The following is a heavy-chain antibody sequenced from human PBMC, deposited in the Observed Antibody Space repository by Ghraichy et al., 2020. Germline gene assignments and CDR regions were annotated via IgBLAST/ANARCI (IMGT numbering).Heavy chain of an antibody. CDR3: ARSPPPLRNYGFDF. CDR2: ISGTSSHT. V-gene: IGHV3-21*01. Sequence: GGSLRLSCAASGFIFSNFDMTWFRQPPGKGLEWVSSISGTSSHTYYAVSLRGRFAVSRDNAQNSLHLQINRLEIEDTALYFCARSPPPLRNYGFDFWGQGTTVTVSS. CDR1: GFIFSNFD. J-gene: IGHJ6*02. D-gene: IGHD3/OR15-3a*01.